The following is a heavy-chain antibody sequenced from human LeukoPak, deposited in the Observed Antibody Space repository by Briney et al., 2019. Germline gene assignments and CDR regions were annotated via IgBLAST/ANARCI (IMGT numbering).Heavy chain of an antibody. V-gene: IGHV1-24*01. CDR2: FDPEDGET. CDR3: ATSASSGWYVLNY. Sequence: ASVKVSCKVSGYTLTEFSMHWVRQAPGKGLEWMGGFDPEDGETIYAQKFQGRVTMTEDTSTDTAYMELSSLRSEDTAVYYCATSASSGWYVLNYWGQGTLVTVSS. D-gene: IGHD6-19*01. J-gene: IGHJ4*02. CDR1: GYTLTEFS.